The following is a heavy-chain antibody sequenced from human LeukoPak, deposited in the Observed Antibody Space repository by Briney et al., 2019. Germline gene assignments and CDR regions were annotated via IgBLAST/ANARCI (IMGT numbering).Heavy chain of an antibody. CDR1: GFAFSDYG. Sequence: GGSLRLSCAASGFAFSDYGMHWVRQAPGKGLEWVAVISYDGSNKYYTDSVKGRFTISRDNSKNTGYLQMNSLRGDDTAVYYCAKSTGYSSGWFDYWGQGTLVTVSS. J-gene: IGHJ4*02. CDR2: ISYDGSNK. V-gene: IGHV3-30*18. D-gene: IGHD6-19*01. CDR3: AKSTGYSSGWFDY.